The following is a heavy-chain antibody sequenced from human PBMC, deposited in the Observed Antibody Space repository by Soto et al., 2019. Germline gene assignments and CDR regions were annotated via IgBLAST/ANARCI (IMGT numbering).Heavy chain of an antibody. CDR1: GGSISSSSYY. J-gene: IGHJ4*02. D-gene: IGHD3-3*01. Sequence: SETLSLTCTVSGGSISSSSYYWGWIRQPPGKELEWIGSIYYSGSTYYNPSLKSRVTISVDTSKNQFSLKLSSVTAADTAVYYCASVQYDFWSGYYPDYWGQGTLVTVSS. V-gene: IGHV4-39*01. CDR2: IYYSGST. CDR3: ASVQYDFWSGYYPDY.